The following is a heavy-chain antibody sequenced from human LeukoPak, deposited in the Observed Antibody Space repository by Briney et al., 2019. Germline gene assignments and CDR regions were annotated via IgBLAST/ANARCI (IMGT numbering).Heavy chain of an antibody. CDR3: ARPSTTVDWYFDL. J-gene: IGHJ2*01. CDR2: IYPGDSDT. V-gene: IGHV5-51*01. D-gene: IGHD4-17*01. Sequence: GESLKISCEASGYNFANYWIAWVRQMPGKGLEWMGNIYPGDSDTRYSPSFQGQVTISADKSIRTAYLQWSSLKASDTAIYYCARPSTTVDWYFDLWGRGTLVTVSS. CDR1: GYNFANYW.